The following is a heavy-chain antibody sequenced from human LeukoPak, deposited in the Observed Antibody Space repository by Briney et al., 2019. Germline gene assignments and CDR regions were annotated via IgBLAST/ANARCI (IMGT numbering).Heavy chain of an antibody. CDR2: IYDIETT. Sequence: PSETLSLTCTVSGGSISSGGYYWTWIRQHPVKGLEWIGYIYDIETTDYTPSLKSRVIISEDTSKNQFSLKLSSVTAADTAVYFCARGRMARGAKPPKYYFDYWGQGTPVTVSS. CDR3: ARGRMARGAKPPKYYFDY. J-gene: IGHJ4*02. CDR1: GGSISSGGYY. V-gene: IGHV4-31*03. D-gene: IGHD3-10*01.